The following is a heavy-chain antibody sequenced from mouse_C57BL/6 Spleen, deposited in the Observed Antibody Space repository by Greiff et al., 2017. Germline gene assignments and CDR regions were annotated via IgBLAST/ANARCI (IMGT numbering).Heavy chain of an antibody. Sequence: QVQLKESGAELVRPGTSVKMSCKASGYTFTNYWIGWAKQRPGHGLEWIGDIYPGGGYTNYNEKFKGKATLTADKSSSTAYMQFSSLTSEDSAIYYCARDGLGYPFAYWGQGTLVTVSA. CDR2: IYPGGGYT. V-gene: IGHV1-63*01. CDR3: ARDGLGYPFAY. J-gene: IGHJ3*01. D-gene: IGHD2-2*01. CDR1: GYTFTNYW.